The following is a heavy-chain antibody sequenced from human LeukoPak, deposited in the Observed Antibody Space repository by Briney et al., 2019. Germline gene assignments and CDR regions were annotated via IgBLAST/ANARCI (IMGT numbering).Heavy chain of an antibody. D-gene: IGHD1-7*01. CDR1: GYSFTNYW. Sequence: GESLKISCKGSGYSFTNYWIGWVRQMPGKGLEWMGIIYPGESDTRYNPSFQGQVTLSADKSISTAYLQWSSLKASDTAMYYCARHTTESGTSAVGYWGQGTLVTVSS. CDR3: ARHTTESGTSAVGY. CDR2: IYPGESDT. J-gene: IGHJ4*02. V-gene: IGHV5-51*01.